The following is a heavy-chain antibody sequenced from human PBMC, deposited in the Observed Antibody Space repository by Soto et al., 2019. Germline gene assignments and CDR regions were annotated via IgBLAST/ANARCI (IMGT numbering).Heavy chain of an antibody. V-gene: IGHV6-1*01. J-gene: IGHJ5*02. D-gene: IGHD6-6*01. CDR1: GDSVYSNSAV. Sequence: QVQLQQSGPGLVKPSQTLSLTCAISGDSVYSNSAVWNWIRQSPSRGLEWLGRTYYRSIWQTEYAVSVKSRMTIIPDASKNQFSRQLNSVTPEDTAMYYCARLVGNSWLDHWGQGTLVTVSS. CDR2: TYYRSIWQT. CDR3: ARLVGNSWLDH.